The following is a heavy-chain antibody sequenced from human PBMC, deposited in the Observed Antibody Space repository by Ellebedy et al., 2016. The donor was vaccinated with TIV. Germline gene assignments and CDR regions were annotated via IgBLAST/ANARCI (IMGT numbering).Heavy chain of an antibody. Sequence: ASVKVSCKASGYSINTYGIAWVRRAPGQGLAWMGWISAHNGNTHYAQKFRDRISMTADTSTNTAYLDLRGLKSDDTAVYYCARGGHYFYYQGMDVWGQGTTVTVSS. CDR1: GYSINTYG. CDR3: ARGGHYFYYQGMDV. V-gene: IGHV1-18*01. J-gene: IGHJ6*02. CDR2: ISAHNGNT.